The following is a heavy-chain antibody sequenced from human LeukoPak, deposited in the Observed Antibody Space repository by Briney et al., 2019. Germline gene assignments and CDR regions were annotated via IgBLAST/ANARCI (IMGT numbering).Heavy chain of an antibody. CDR1: KFTFSSYW. Sequence: PRGSLTLSCAASKFTFSSYWMHWVRQAPGKGLEWVSYVSSNSRVTYYADSVKGRFTISRDNANTSLYLQMNSLRDEDTAVYFCARDGRMVRGVHIFLQPRNFDYWGQGTLVTVSS. V-gene: IGHV3-48*02. D-gene: IGHD3-10*01. CDR2: VSSNSRVT. J-gene: IGHJ4*02. CDR3: ARDGRMVRGVHIFLQPRNFDY.